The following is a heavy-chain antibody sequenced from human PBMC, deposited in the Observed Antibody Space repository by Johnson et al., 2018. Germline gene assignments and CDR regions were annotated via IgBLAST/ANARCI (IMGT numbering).Heavy chain of an antibody. Sequence: EVQLVETGGGLVEPGRSLRLSCAASGVSLNGYAMHWVRQAPGKGLEWVSGVSWNGDAIGYADSVKGRFTISRDNAKSSLYLQMNSLRAEDTAFYYCAKGLSKSGYDAYYYYAMDVWGQGTTVTVSS. D-gene: IGHD5-12*01. CDR3: AKGLSKSGYDAYYYYAMDV. V-gene: IGHV3-9*01. CDR1: GVSLNGYA. J-gene: IGHJ6*02. CDR2: VSWNGDAI.